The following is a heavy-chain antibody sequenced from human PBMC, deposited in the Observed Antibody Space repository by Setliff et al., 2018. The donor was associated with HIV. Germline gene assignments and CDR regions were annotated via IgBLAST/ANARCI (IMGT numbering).Heavy chain of an antibody. CDR3: VRPVREPVD. V-gene: IGHV3-72*01. D-gene: IGHD6-19*01. CDR2: SRNKANSYST. CDR1: GFIFSDRY. J-gene: IGHJ4*02. Sequence: GGSLRLSCVASGFIFSDRYMDWVRQAPGKGLEWIGRSRNKANSYSTEYAASVKGRFTISRDNAKNSVYLQMNSLRAEDTAMYYCVRPVREPVDWGRGTLVTVSS.